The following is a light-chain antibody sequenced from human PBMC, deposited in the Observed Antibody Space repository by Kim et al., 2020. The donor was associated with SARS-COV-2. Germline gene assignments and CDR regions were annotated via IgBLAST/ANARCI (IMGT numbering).Light chain of an antibody. Sequence: SYELTQPPSVSVSPGQTASITCSGDKLGDKYACWYQQKPGQSPVLVIYEDSKRPSGIPERFSGSNSGNTVTLTLSGTQAMDEADYYCQAWDSSTWVFGGGTQLTVL. V-gene: IGLV3-1*01. J-gene: IGLJ3*02. CDR2: EDS. CDR1: KLGDKY. CDR3: QAWDSSTWV.